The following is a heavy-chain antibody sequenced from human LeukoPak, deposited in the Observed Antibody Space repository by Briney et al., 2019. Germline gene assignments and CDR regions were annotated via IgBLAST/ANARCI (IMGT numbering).Heavy chain of an antibody. CDR2: IKQDGSKK. V-gene: IGHV3-7*04. CDR3: TRVGYIDEGIDY. Sequence: GGSLRLSCVASGFPFSSYWMTWVRQAPGKGLEWVANIKQDGSKKSYVDSVKGRFTISRDNAKNSLYLLMNSLRAEDTAIYYCTRVGYIDEGIDYWGQGTLVTVSS. CDR1: GFPFSSYW. D-gene: IGHD5-24*01. J-gene: IGHJ4*02.